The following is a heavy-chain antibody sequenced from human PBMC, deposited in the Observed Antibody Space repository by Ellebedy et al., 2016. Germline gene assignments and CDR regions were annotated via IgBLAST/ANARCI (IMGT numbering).Heavy chain of an antibody. CDR1: GFTFSNYG. CDR2: IVGSGDFT. CDR3: ARGVGSGWFDP. J-gene: IGHJ5*02. Sequence: GESLKISCVASGFTFSNYGMSWVRRAPGKGLEWVSGIVGSGDFTSYADSVKGRFTTSRDNSKNTLYLQMNSLRAEDTAVYYSARGVGSGWFDPWGQGTLVTVSS. D-gene: IGHD2-15*01. V-gene: IGHV3-23*01.